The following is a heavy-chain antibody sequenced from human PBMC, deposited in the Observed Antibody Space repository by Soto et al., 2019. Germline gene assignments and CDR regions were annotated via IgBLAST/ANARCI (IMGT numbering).Heavy chain of an antibody. D-gene: IGHD3-22*01. CDR2: ISYDGTNK. CDR1: GLTFSSYA. Sequence: QVQLVESGGGLVQPGRSLRLSCAASGLTFSSYALHWVRQAPGKGLEWVAVISYDGTNKYYTDSVKGRFTISRDNSKNTLYLQMNSLRPEDTAVYYCARGVGYYRFDAFDIWGQGTVLTVSS. CDR3: ARGVGYYRFDAFDI. V-gene: IGHV3-30*03. J-gene: IGHJ3*02.